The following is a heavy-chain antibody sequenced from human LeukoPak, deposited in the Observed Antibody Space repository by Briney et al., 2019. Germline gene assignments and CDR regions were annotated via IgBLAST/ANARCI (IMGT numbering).Heavy chain of an antibody. CDR1: GFTFSSYS. J-gene: IGHJ4*02. CDR2: ISSSSSTI. V-gene: IGHV3-48*04. Sequence: GGSLRLSCAASGFTFSSYSTNWVRQAPGKGLEWVSYISSSSSTIYYADSVKGRFTISRDNARNSLYLQMNSLRAEDTAVYYCARDKYGDQYYFDYWGQGTLVTVSS. CDR3: ARDKYGDQYYFDY. D-gene: IGHD4-17*01.